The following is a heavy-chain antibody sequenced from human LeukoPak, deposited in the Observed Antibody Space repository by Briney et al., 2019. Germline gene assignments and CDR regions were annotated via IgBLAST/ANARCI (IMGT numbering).Heavy chain of an antibody. J-gene: IGHJ4*02. Sequence: KPSETLSLTCTVSGGSISSSSYYWGWIRQPPGKGLEWIGSIYYSGSTYYNPSLKSRVTISVDTSKNQFSLKLSSVTAADTAVYYCARRVDYEDFDYWGQGTLVTVSS. D-gene: IGHD3-16*01. CDR2: IYYSGST. V-gene: IGHV4-39*01. CDR3: ARRVDYEDFDY. CDR1: GGSISSSSYY.